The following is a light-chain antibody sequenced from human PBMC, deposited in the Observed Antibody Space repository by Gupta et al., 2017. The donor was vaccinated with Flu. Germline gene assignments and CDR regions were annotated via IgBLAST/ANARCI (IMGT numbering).Light chain of an antibody. CDR1: QRVSRK. CDR2: GES. Sequence: LSVYTGEGDTRSCRARQRVSRKLDWYKQKPGQAPRPRIYGESTRATGSTARYSGSGFGTECTLTISILQSEEFEVYYCQHYKNGHRGMYTFGQGTXLEIK. J-gene: IGKJ2*01. V-gene: IGKV3D-15*01. CDR3: QHYKNGHRGMYT.